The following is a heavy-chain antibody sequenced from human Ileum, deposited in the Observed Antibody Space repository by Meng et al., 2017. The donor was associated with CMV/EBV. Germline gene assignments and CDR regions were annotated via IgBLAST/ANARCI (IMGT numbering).Heavy chain of an antibody. V-gene: IGHV4-59*01. CDR2: IYYSGST. J-gene: IGHJ4*02. CDR3: ASYCSSTSCYRGTIDY. D-gene: IGHD2-2*01. CDR1: GVSISRYF. Sequence: SETLSLTCTVSGVSISRYFWSWIRQPPGKGLEWIGYIYYSGSTNYNPSLKSRVTISVDTSKNQFSLKLSSVTAADTAVYYCASYCSSTSCYRGTIDYWGQGTLVTVSS.